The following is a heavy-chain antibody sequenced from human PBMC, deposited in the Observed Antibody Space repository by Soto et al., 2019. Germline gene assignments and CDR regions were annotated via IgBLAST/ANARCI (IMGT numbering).Heavy chain of an antibody. CDR2: ISGSGGST. J-gene: IGHJ4*02. V-gene: IGHV3-23*01. CDR3: AKFQRGYSGYDLDY. D-gene: IGHD5-12*01. CDR1: GFTFSSYA. Sequence: EVPLLESGGGLVQPGGSLRLSCAASGFTFSSYAMSWVRQAPGKGLEWVSAISGSGGSTYYADSVKGRFTISRDNSKNTLYLQMNSLRAEDTAVYYCAKFQRGYSGYDLDYWGQGTLVTVSS.